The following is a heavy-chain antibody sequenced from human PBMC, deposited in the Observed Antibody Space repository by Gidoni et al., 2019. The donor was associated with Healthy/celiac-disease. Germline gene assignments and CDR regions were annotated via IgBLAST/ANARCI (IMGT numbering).Heavy chain of an antibody. CDR3: ARLGADYGDYMDY. D-gene: IGHD4-17*01. Sequence: QLQLQESGPGLVKPSETLSLTCTVSGGSISSSSYYWGWIRQPPGKGLEWIGSIYYSGSTYYNPSLKSRVTISVDTSKNQFSLKLSSVTAADTAVYYCARLGADYGDYMDYWGQGTLVTVSS. J-gene: IGHJ4*02. CDR1: GGSISSSSYY. CDR2: IYYSGST. V-gene: IGHV4-39*01.